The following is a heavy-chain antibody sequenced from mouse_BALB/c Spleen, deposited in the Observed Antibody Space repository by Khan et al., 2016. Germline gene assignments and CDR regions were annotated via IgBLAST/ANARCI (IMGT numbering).Heavy chain of an antibody. J-gene: IGHJ3*01. D-gene: IGHD4-1*01. Sequence: EVELVESGGGLVQPGGSRKLSCAASGFTFSSFGMHWVRQAPEKGLEWVAYISSGSSTIYYADTVKGRFTISRDNPKNTLFLQMTSRRSEDTAMDYCARTGDWPAWFAYWGQGTLVTVSA. CDR2: ISSGSSTI. CDR1: GFTFSSFG. CDR3: ARTGDWPAWFAY. V-gene: IGHV5-17*02.